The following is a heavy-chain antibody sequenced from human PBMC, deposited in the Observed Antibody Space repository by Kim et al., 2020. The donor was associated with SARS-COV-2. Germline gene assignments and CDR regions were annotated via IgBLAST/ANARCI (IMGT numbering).Heavy chain of an antibody. J-gene: IGHJ4*02. V-gene: IGHV3-43*02. CDR1: GFTFDDYA. CDR2: ISGDGGST. CDR3: AKDMAGWELLVSVDY. Sequence: GGSLRLSCAASGFTFDDYAMHWVRQAPGKGLEWVSLISGDGGSTYYADSVKGRFTISRDNSKNSLYLQMNSLRTEDTALYYCAKDMAGWELLVSVDYWGQGTLVTVSS. D-gene: IGHD1-26*01.